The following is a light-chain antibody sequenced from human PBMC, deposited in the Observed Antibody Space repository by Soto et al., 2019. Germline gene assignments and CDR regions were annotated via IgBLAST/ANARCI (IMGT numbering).Light chain of an antibody. J-gene: IGKJ2*01. V-gene: IGKV1-39*01. Sequence: DIPMTQSPSSLSASIGDRVTITCRASQSISNYVNWYQHKPGTAPELLIYAATTLQSGVASRFSGSRSGTEFTLTISSLQPEDFAAYYCQQTYSTPYTFGQGTTLEIK. CDR1: QSISNY. CDR3: QQTYSTPYT. CDR2: AAT.